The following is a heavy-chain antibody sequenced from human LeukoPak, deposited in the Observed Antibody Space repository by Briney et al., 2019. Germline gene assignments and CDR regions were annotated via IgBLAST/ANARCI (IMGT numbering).Heavy chain of an antibody. CDR2: ISDHGGYT. CDR1: GFTFSNYG. Sequence: GGSLRLSCAASGFTFSNYGMSWVRQAPGKGLEWVSTISDHGGYTYYADSVKGRFTISRDNSKNTLYLQMNSLRAEDTAVYYCAKDHGVWQQLAKYWGQGTLVTVSS. J-gene: IGHJ4*02. V-gene: IGHV3-23*01. CDR3: AKDHGVWQQLAKY. D-gene: IGHD6-13*01.